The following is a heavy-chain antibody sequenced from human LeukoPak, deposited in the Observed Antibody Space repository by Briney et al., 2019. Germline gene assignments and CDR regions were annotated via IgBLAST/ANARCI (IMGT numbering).Heavy chain of an antibody. CDR3: ARGRQLYYYDSSGYSKDFDY. CDR2: INPNSGGT. Sequence: ASVKVSCKASGYTFTGYYMHWVRQAPGQGLEWMGWINPNSGGTNYAQKFQGRVTMTRDTSISTAYMELSRLRSDDTAVYYCARGRQLYYYDSSGYSKDFDYWGQGTLVTVSS. V-gene: IGHV1-2*02. CDR1: GYTFTGYY. D-gene: IGHD3-22*01. J-gene: IGHJ4*02.